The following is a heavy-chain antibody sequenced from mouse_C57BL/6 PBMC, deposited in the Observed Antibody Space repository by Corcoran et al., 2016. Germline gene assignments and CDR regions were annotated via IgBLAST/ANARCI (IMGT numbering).Heavy chain of an antibody. D-gene: IGHD4-1*01. CDR2: INPNNGGT. J-gene: IGHJ4*01. Sequence: EVQLQQSGPELVKPGASVKISCKASGYTFTDYYMNWVKQSHGKSLEWIGDINPNNGGTSYNQKFKGKATLTVDKSSSTAYMELRSLTSEDSAVYYCARGGTGVYAMDYWGQGTSVTVSS. V-gene: IGHV1-26*01. CDR3: ARGGTGVYAMDY. CDR1: GYTFTDYY.